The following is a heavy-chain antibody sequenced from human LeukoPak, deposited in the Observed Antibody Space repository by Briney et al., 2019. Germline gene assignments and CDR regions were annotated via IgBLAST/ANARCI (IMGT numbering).Heavy chain of an antibody. CDR3: ATKHSGSRGNWFDP. D-gene: IGHD1-26*01. CDR1: GYTLTELC. V-gene: IGHV1-24*01. CDR2: FDPEDGET. J-gene: IGHJ5*02. Sequence: ASVKVSCKVSGYTLTELCMHWVRQAPGKGLEWMGGFDPEDGETIYAQKFQGRVTMTEDTSTDTAYMELSSLRSEDTAVYYCATKHSGSRGNWFDPWGQGTLVTVSS.